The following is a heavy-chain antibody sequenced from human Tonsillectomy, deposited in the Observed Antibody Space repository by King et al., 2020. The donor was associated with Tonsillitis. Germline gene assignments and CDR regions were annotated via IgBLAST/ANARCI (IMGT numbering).Heavy chain of an antibody. CDR3: ARDHGSGSYSQVGMDV. D-gene: IGHD3-10*01. Sequence: HVQLVESGGGVVQPGKSLRLSCAASGFTFSNYGMHWVRQAPGKGLEWVAVTWFDGSNKHYADSVKGRFTISRDNSKNTLYLQMNSLRAEDTAVYYCARDHGSGSYSQVGMDVWGQGTTVTVSS. J-gene: IGHJ6*02. CDR1: GFTFSNYG. V-gene: IGHV3-33*01. CDR2: TWFDGSNK.